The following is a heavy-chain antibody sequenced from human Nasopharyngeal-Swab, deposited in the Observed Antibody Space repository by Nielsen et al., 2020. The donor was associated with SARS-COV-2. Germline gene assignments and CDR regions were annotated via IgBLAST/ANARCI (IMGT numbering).Heavy chain of an antibody. CDR1: GGSISSYY. CDR2: VYYTGRA. D-gene: IGHD3-22*01. Sequence: SETLSLTCTVSGGSISSYYWTWIRQPPGKGLEWMGYVYYTGRASYNPSLKSRVTTSVDTSKNHFSLRLTSVTAADTAVYYCARGRRGYYDSSGEDFDYWGQGALVNVSS. V-gene: IGHV4-59*01. CDR3: ARGRRGYYDSSGEDFDY. J-gene: IGHJ4*02.